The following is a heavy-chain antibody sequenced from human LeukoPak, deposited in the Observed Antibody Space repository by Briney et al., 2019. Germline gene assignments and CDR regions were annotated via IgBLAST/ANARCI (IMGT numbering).Heavy chain of an antibody. V-gene: IGHV3-7*01. CDR3: ARGHNSRAGVTDCCPLDF. J-gene: IGHJ4*02. CDR1: GFTFSSYW. CDR2: IKQDGSEK. Sequence: GGSLRLSCAASGFTFSSYWMNWVRQAPGKGLECVANIKQDGSEKYYVDSVQGRFTISRDNAKSSLYLQMNSLRAEDTAVYYCARGHNSRAGVTDCCPLDFWGQGTLVTVSS. D-gene: IGHD2-21*02.